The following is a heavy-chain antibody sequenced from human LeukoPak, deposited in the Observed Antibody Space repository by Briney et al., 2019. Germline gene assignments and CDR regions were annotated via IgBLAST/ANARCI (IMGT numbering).Heavy chain of an antibody. J-gene: IGHJ6*03. CDR3: ARDVVDTAMVRYYYYYYMDV. V-gene: IGHV3-21*01. Sequence: GGSLRLSCAASGFTVSSNYMSWVRRAPGKGLEWVSSISSSSSYIYYADSVKGRFTISRDNAKNSLYLQMNSLRAEDTAVYYCARDVVDTAMVRYYYYYYMDVWGKGTTVTVSS. CDR1: GFTVSSNY. CDR2: ISSSSSYI. D-gene: IGHD5-18*01.